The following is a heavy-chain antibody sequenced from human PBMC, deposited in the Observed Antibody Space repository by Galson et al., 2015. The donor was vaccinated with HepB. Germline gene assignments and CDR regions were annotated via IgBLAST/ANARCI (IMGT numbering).Heavy chain of an antibody. J-gene: IGHJ6*02. CDR1: GYTFTSYG. Sequence: SVKVSCKASGYTFTSYGISWVRQAPGQGLEWMGWISAYNGNTNYAQKLQGRVTMTTDTSTSTAYMELRSLRSDDTAVYYCARDSIVVVPAASGDYYGMDVWGQGTTFTVSS. CDR3: ARDSIVVVPAASGDYYGMDV. CDR2: ISAYNGNT. V-gene: IGHV1-18*04. D-gene: IGHD2-2*01.